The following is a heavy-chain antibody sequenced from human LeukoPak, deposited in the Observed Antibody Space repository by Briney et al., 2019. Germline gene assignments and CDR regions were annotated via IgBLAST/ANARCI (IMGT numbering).Heavy chain of an antibody. D-gene: IGHD2-21*01. CDR2: IRRKTDGETT. CDR3: VTDLVIKGYFDY. V-gene: IGHV3-15*01. Sequence: GGSLRLSCAASGFAFSNVWMSWVRQVPGKGLEWVGRIRRKTDGETTDHAAPVKGRFTISRDDSKNTLYLQMNSLKTEDTAVYYCVTDLVIKGYFDYWGQGALVTVSS. CDR1: GFAFSNVW. J-gene: IGHJ4*02.